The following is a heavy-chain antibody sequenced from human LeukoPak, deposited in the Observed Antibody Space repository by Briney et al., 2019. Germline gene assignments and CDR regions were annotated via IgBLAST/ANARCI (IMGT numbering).Heavy chain of an antibody. CDR3: ARHYYYYYMDV. J-gene: IGHJ6*03. V-gene: IGHV4-39*07. CDR2: IYTSGST. Sequence: PSETLSLTCTVSGGSISSSSYYWGWIRQPPGKGLEWIGRIYTSGSTNYNPSLKSRVTMSVDTSKNQFSLKLSSVTAADTAVYYCARHYYYYYMDVWGKGTTVTVSS. CDR1: GGSISSSSYY.